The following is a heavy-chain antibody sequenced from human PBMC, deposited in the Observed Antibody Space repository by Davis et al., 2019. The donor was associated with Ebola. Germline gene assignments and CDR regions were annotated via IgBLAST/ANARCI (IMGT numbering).Heavy chain of an antibody. Sequence: MPSETLSLTCTVSGGSISSSSYYWGWIRQPPGKGLEWIGSIYYSGSTYYNPSLKSRVTISVDTSKNQFSLNLSSVTAADTAVYYCARDYYDSSGYLWYFDLWGRGTLVTVSS. CDR3: ARDYYDSSGYLWYFDL. CDR2: IYYSGST. J-gene: IGHJ2*01. V-gene: IGHV4-39*07. CDR1: GGSISSSSYY. D-gene: IGHD3-22*01.